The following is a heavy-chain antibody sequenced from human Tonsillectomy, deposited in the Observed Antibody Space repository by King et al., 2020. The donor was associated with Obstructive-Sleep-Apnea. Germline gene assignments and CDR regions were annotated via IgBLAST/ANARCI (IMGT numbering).Heavy chain of an antibody. J-gene: IGHJ4*02. CDR1: GGSISSAAYY. CDR2: IYYSGST. D-gene: IGHD3-22*01. Sequence: QLQESGPGLVKPSQTLSLTCTVSGGSISSAAYYWTWIRQHPGKGLEWSGYIYYSGSTYYNPSLKSRVTISVDTSKNPFSLKLSSVTAADTAVYYCARSYYYDSSGPRGGYYFDYWGQGTLVTVSS. V-gene: IGHV4-31*03. CDR3: ARSYYYDSSGPRGGYYFDY.